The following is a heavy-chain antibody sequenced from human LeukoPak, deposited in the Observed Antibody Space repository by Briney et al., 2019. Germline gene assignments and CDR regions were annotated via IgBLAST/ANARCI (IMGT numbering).Heavy chain of an antibody. D-gene: IGHD4-11*01. Sequence: GGSLRLSCAASGFTFSSYAMSWVRQAPGKGLEWVSIISGSGGSTYHADSVKGRFTISRDNSKSTLYLQLNNLRAEDTAVYYCVKIPTVTTRPDYFDYWGQGTLVTVSS. CDR1: GFTFSSYA. CDR2: ISGSGGST. CDR3: VKIPTVTTRPDYFDY. V-gene: IGHV3-23*01. J-gene: IGHJ4*02.